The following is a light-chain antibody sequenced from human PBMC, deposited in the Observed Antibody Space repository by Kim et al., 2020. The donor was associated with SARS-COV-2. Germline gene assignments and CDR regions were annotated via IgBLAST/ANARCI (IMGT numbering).Light chain of an antibody. Sequence: SASLGDRVSITRRASQSVARWLAWYQQRPGKAPKLLIYDATDLKSGVPSSFSGRGSGTEFTLPITSLQPDDFGTYYCQQYSTYSYSLGQGTKLEI. CDR2: DAT. V-gene: IGKV1-5*01. CDR3: QQYSTYSYS. CDR1: QSVARW. J-gene: IGKJ2*03.